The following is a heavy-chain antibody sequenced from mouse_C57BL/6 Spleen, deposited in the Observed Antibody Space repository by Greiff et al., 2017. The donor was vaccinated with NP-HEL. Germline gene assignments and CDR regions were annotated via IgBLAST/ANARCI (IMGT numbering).Heavy chain of an antibody. CDR3: ARGANSYWYFDV. Sequence: QVQLQQSGPELVKPGASVKISCKASGYAFSSSWMNWVKQRPGKGLEWIGRIYPGDGDTNYNGKVKGKATLTADKSSSTAYMQLSSLTSEDSAVYFCARGANSYWYFDVWGTGTTVTVSS. J-gene: IGHJ1*03. D-gene: IGHD3-1*01. CDR1: GYAFSSSW. V-gene: IGHV1-82*01. CDR2: IYPGDGDT.